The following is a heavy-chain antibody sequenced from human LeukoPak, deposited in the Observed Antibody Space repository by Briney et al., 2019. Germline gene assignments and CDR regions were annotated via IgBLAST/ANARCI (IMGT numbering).Heavy chain of an antibody. CDR3: ASGDVVVPAAMPALGY. J-gene: IGHJ4*02. V-gene: IGHV4-34*01. Sequence: PSETLSLTCAVYGGSFSGYYWSWIRQPPGKGLEWIGEINHSGSTNYNPSLKSRVTISVDTSKNQFSLKLSSVTAADTAVYYCASGDVVVPAAMPALGYWGQGTLVTVSS. CDR2: INHSGST. CDR1: GGSFSGYY. D-gene: IGHD2-2*01.